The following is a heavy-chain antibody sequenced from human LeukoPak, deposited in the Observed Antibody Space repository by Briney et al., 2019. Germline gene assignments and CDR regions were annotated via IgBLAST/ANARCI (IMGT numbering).Heavy chain of an antibody. Sequence: GGSLRLSCAASGFTVSSNYMSWVRQAPGKGLEWVSVIYSGGSTYYADSVKGRFTISRDNSKNTLYLQMNSLRAEDTAVYYCARAQWLGAPYDYWGQGTLVTVSS. J-gene: IGHJ4*02. CDR1: GFTVSSNY. V-gene: IGHV3-53*01. CDR3: ARAQWLGAPYDY. D-gene: IGHD6-19*01. CDR2: IYSGGST.